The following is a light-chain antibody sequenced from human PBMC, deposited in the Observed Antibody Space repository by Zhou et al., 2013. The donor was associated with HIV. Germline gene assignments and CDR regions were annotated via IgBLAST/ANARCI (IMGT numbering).Light chain of an antibody. J-gene: IGKJ2*01. Sequence: EIVLTQSPGTLSLSPGERATLSCRASQYMDVNYLAWYQQRPGQAPRLLIYGASSRATGIPARFSGSGSGADFTLTINSLEPEDFAIYYCQQRSTWPYAFGQGTRLEIK. CDR3: QQRSTWPYA. CDR1: QYMDVNY. V-gene: IGKV3D-20*02. CDR2: GAS.